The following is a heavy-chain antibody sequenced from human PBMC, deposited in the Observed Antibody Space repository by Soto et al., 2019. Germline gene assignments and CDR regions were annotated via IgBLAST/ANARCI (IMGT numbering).Heavy chain of an antibody. Sequence: SDTRSLTCAVYCGSFSGYYWSWIRQPPGKGLEWIGEINHSGSTNYNPSLKSRVTISVDTSKNQFSLPLSSVTAADTAVYYCASPYPTVTTLRRYYSYGIDVWGHGTPVTVSS. J-gene: IGHJ6*02. D-gene: IGHD4-17*01. CDR2: INHSGST. CDR1: CGSFSGYY. CDR3: ASPYPTVTTLRRYYSYGIDV. V-gene: IGHV4-34*01.